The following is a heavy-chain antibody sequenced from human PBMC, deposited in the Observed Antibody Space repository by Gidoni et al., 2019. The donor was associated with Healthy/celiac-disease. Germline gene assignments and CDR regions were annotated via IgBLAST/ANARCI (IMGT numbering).Heavy chain of an antibody. J-gene: IGHJ5*02. CDR3: ARLLLWFGEPAPGGFDP. D-gene: IGHD3-10*01. CDR2: LYPGDSDT. V-gene: IGHV5-51*01. Sequence: EVQLVQSGAEGKKPGEALKISCKGSGYSCTSYWIGWVRQMPGKGLEWMGILYPGDSDTRYSPSFQGQVTISADTSISTAYLQWSSLKASDTAMSYCARLLLWFGEPAPGGFDPWGQGTLVTVSS. CDR1: GYSCTSYW.